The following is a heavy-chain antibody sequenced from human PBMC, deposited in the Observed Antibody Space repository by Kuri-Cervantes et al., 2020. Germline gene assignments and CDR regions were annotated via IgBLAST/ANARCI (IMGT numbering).Heavy chain of an antibody. CDR2: ISGSGVST. V-gene: IGHV3-23*01. CDR3: AKGGEYSAYDWEQYYYMDV. CDR1: GFTFSSYA. D-gene: IGHD5-12*01. J-gene: IGHJ6*03. Sequence: GESLKISCAASGFTFSSYAMSWVRQAPGKGLEWVSAISGSGVSTFYADSVKGRFTISRDNSKNTLYLQMNSLRAEDTAVYYCAKGGEYSAYDWEQYYYMDVWGKGTTVTVSS.